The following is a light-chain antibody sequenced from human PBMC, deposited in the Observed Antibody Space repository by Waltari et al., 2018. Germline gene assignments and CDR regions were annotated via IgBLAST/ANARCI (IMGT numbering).Light chain of an antibody. CDR3: CSYAGP. Sequence: QSALTQPRSVSGSPGQSVAISCTGTSSDVGGYNYVSWYQLHPGKSPKLMIYDVAKRPSGVPDRFSGSKSGNTASLTISGLQADDEADYYCCSYAGPFGGGTKLTVL. CDR1: SSDVGGYNY. V-gene: IGLV2-11*01. J-gene: IGLJ2*01. CDR2: DVA.